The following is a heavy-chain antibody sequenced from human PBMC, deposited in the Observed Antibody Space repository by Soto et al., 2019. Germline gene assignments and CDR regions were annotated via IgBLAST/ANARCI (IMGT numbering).Heavy chain of an antibody. CDR2: IYYSGST. V-gene: IGHV4-39*01. CDR3: ARRYCSGGCYFDY. J-gene: IGHJ4*02. Sequence: SETLSLTCTVSCGSISSSSYYWGWIRQPPGKGLEWIGSIYYSGSTYYNPSLKSRVTISVDTSKNQFSLKLSSVTAADTAVYYCARRYCSGGCYFDYWGQGTLVTVSS. CDR1: CGSISSSSYY. D-gene: IGHD2-15*01.